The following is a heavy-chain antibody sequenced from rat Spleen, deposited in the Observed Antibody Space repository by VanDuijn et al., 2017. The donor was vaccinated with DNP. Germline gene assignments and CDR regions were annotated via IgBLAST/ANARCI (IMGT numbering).Heavy chain of an antibody. J-gene: IGHJ2*01. D-gene: IGHD1-12*02. CDR2: ISYDGVHA. V-gene: IGHV5-22*01. CDR1: GFTFSDYY. Sequence: EVQLVESGGGLVQPGRSLKLSCAASGFTFSDYYMAWVRQAPTKGLEWVASISYDGVHAYYRGSVKGRFTISRDNAKSTLYLQMNSLRSEDMATYCWGGPNCYAGSYPQCGGQGVRVAVSS. CDR3: GGPNCYAGSYPQC.